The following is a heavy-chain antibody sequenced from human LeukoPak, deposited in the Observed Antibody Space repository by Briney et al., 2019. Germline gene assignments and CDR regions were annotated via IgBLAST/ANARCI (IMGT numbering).Heavy chain of an antibody. Sequence: XWVXXIRXDGSNKYYADSVKGRFTISRDNSKNTLYLQMNSLRAEDTAVYYCARRTTTGVLLWFGDYFDYWGQGTLVTVSS. V-gene: IGHV3-30*02. J-gene: IGHJ4*02. CDR3: ARRTTTGVLLWFGDYFDY. D-gene: IGHD3-10*01. CDR2: IRXDGSNK.